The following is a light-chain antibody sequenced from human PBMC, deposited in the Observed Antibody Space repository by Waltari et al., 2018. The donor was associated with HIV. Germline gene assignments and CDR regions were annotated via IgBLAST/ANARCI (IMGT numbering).Light chain of an antibody. J-gene: IGLJ3*02. CDR2: EDN. V-gene: IGLV6-57*04. Sequence: FILTQPHSVSESPGKTVIISCTRASGALASTNAQWYQQRPGSAPTPVIYEDNRRPSGVPDRFSGSIDSASNSAFLTISGLKTEDEAAYYCQSYDYTIQVFGGGTKLTVL. CDR3: QSYDYTIQV. CDR1: SGALASTN.